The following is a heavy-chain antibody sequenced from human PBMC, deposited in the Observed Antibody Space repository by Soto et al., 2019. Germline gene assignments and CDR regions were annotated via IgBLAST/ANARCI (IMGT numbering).Heavy chain of an antibody. CDR1: GFTFSSYS. V-gene: IGHV3-48*01. CDR3: ARDSRADFFDY. Sequence: GGSLRLSCAASGFTFSSYSMNWVRQAPGKGLEWVSYISSSSSTIYYADSVKGRFTISRDNAKNSLYLQMNSLRAEDTAVYYCARDSRADFFDYWGQGTLVTVSS. J-gene: IGHJ4*02. CDR2: ISSSSSTI. D-gene: IGHD1-26*01.